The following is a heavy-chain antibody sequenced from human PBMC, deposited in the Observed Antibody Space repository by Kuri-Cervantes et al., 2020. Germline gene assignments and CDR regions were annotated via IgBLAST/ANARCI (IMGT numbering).Heavy chain of an antibody. V-gene: IGHV3-9*01. CDR2: INSKSGII. CDR1: GFTFDDYA. Sequence: SLKISCAASGFTFDDYAMYWVRQGPGKGLEWVSGINSKSGIIGYADSVKGRFTISRDNARNSLYLQMNTLRIEDTALYYCAKASSSWYVGMDVWGQGTTVTVSS. D-gene: IGHD6-13*01. CDR3: AKASSSWYVGMDV. J-gene: IGHJ6*02.